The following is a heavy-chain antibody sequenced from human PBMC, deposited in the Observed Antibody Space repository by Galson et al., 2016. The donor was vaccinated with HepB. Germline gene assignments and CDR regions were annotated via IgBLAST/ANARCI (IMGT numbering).Heavy chain of an antibody. CDR2: INSGGGT. V-gene: IGHV3-66*01. CDR1: GFTVSSNY. Sequence: SLRLSCAASGFTVSSNYMNWVRQAPGKGLDWVSGINSGGGTYYADSVKGRFTVSRDNSKNTVYLKMNSLRADDTAVYYCVRVRGGEGGFGENWGQGALVTVSS. D-gene: IGHD3-10*01. J-gene: IGHJ4*02. CDR3: VRVRGGEGGFGEN.